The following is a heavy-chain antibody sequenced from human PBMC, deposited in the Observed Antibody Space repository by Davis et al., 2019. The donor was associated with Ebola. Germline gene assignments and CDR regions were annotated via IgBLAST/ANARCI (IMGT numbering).Heavy chain of an antibody. D-gene: IGHD4-23*01. CDR1: GFTFSDYY. CDR2: ISSSGSTI. Sequence: GGSLRLSCAASGFTFSDYYMSWIRQAPGKGLEWVSYISSSGSTIYYADSVKGRFTISRDNAKNSLYLQMNSLRAEDMAVYYCVREISTVVPQPFDYGGQGTLVTVSS. CDR3: VREISTVVPQPFDY. J-gene: IGHJ4*02. V-gene: IGHV3-11*01.